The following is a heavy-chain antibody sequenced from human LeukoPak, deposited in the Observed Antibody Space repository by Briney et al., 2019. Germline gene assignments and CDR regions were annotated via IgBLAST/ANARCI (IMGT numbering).Heavy chain of an antibody. Sequence: PGGSLRLSCAASGFTFYNYEMNWVRLAPGKGLEWISYISSTGSFIPYADSVKGRFTISRDNAKNSLYLQMDSLRAEDTAVYYCARAAAASYYYYMDVWGKGTTVTVSS. CDR3: ARAAAASYYYYMDV. CDR1: GFTFYNYE. D-gene: IGHD6-13*01. V-gene: IGHV3-48*03. CDR2: ISSTGSFI. J-gene: IGHJ6*03.